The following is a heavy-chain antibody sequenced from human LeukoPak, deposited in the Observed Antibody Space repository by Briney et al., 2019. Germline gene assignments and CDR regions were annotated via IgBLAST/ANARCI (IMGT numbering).Heavy chain of an antibody. V-gene: IGHV3-23*01. CDR3: ASDRNSNNWFYY. J-gene: IGHJ4*02. D-gene: IGHD2/OR15-2a*01. CDR1: GFTFSTYA. CDR2: ISGSGGST. Sequence: GGSLRLSCAASGFTFSTYAMGWVRQAPGKGLEWVSTISGSGGSTDYADSVKGRFTVSRDNSKNTLYLQMNTLRAEDTAVYFCASDRNSNNWFYYWGQGTLVTVSS.